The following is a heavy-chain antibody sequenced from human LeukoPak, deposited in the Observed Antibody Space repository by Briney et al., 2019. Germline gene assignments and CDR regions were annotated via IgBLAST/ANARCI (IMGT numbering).Heavy chain of an antibody. Sequence: GASLSLSCAASGFSLRSYAMNWVRQAPGKGLEWVSVISGGDTSYANSVNGRFTISRDNSKNTLYLQMLSLRAEDTATYYCARTTQRDYYYYGMAVWGQGTTVTVSS. CDR1: GFSLRSYA. CDR3: ARTTQRDYYYYGMAV. V-gene: IGHV3-23*01. D-gene: IGHD1-1*01. J-gene: IGHJ6*02. CDR2: ISGGDT.